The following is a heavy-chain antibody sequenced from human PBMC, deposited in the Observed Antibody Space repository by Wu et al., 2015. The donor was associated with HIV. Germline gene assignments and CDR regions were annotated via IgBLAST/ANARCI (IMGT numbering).Heavy chain of an antibody. CDR3: ASGRPGAFDI. CDR2: INPNTNNT. J-gene: IGHJ3*02. CDR1: GYTFTTYD. V-gene: IGHV1-8*01. Sequence: QVQLVQSGAEVKKPGASVKVSCKASGYTFTTYDINWVRQATGQGLEWMGWINPNTNNTAYAQKFQGRVTITRSTSISTAYMELSSLRSEDTAIYYCASGRPGAFDIWGQGTMVTVSS.